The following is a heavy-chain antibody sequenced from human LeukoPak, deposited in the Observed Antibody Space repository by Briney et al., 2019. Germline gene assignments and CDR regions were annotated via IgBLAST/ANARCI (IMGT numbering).Heavy chain of an antibody. J-gene: IGHJ4*02. CDR2: INPNSGAA. D-gene: IGHD2-2*01. V-gene: IGHV1-2*02. Sequence: GASVKVSCKASGYIFTGFYVHWVRQAPGQGLEWMGWINPNSGAANYAQKFQGRVTMTRDTSISTAYMELSRLRSDDTAVYYCARDTVRAFVVVPAAPDYWGQGTLVTVSS. CDR1: GYIFTGFY. CDR3: ARDTVRAFVVVPAAPDY.